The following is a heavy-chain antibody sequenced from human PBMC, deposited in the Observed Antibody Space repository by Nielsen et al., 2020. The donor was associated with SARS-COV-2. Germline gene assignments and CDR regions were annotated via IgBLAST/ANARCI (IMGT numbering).Heavy chain of an antibody. CDR2: IGTAGDT. J-gene: IGHJ2*01. V-gene: IGHV3-13*01. CDR1: GFTFSSYA. Sequence: GESLKISCAASGFTFSSYAMSWVRQAPGKGLEWVSVIGTAGDTYYPGSVKGRFTISRENAKNSLYLQMNSLRVADTAVYYCAKMTKAWYFDLWGRGTLVTVSS. CDR3: AKMTKAWYFDL.